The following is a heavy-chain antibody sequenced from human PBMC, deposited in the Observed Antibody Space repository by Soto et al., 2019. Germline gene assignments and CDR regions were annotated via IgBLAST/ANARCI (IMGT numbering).Heavy chain of an antibody. CDR2: IYYSGLT. CDR1: GGSMTSEGYY. CDR3: ARSRIYDSIGTWTN. J-gene: IGHJ4*02. V-gene: IGHV4-31*03. D-gene: IGHD3-22*01. Sequence: SETLSLTCTVSGGSMTSEGYYWTWIRQHPGKGLEWIGYIYYSGLTNFNPSLKSRITISRDTSKNQFSLRLTSVTAADTAVYFCARSRIYDSIGTWTNWGPGTQVTVSS.